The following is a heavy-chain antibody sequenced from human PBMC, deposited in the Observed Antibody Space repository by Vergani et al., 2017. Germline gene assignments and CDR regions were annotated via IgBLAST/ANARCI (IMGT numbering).Heavy chain of an antibody. CDR1: GYSFTSYW. D-gene: IGHD6-13*01. V-gene: IGHV5-10-1*03. CDR2: IDPSDSYT. CDR3: ASLGEQQLVREDYFDY. J-gene: IGHJ4*02. Sequence: DVQLVQSGADVKKPGESLRISCKGSGYSFTSYWISWVRQMPGKGLEWTGRIDPSDSYTNYSPSFQGHVTIPADKAISTAYLQWSSLKASDTAMYYCASLGEQQLVREDYFDYWGQGTLVTVSA.